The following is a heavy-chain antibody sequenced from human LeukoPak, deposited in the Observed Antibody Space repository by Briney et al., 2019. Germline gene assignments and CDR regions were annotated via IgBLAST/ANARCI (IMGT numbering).Heavy chain of an antibody. CDR1: GGSLSNYY. J-gene: IGHJ4*02. Sequence: PSETLSLTCTVSGGSLSNYYWSWIRQPPGKGLEWIGYIFYTGTTNYNFSLKSRLTISVDTSKNQFSLRLTSVTAADTAVYYCARGWGYFDYWGQGTLVTVSS. D-gene: IGHD6-19*01. CDR2: IFYTGTT. V-gene: IGHV4-59*01. CDR3: ARGWGYFDY.